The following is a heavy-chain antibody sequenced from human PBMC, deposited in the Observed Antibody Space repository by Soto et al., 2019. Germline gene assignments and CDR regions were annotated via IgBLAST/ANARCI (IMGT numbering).Heavy chain of an antibody. J-gene: IGHJ4*02. CDR1: GHTLTNFD. V-gene: IGHV1-8*01. Sequence: VQLVQSGAEVKKPGASVEVSCKASGHTLTNFDINWVRQATGQGLEWMGWMNPNNGNTGYAQKFQGRVTMTRNTSINTAYMELSSLKSEDTAVYYCATTARLDNSGQGTLVIVSS. CDR2: MNPNNGNT. D-gene: IGHD6-6*01. CDR3: ATTARLDN.